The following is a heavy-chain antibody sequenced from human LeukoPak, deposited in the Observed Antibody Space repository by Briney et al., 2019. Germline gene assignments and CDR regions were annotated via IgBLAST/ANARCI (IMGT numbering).Heavy chain of an antibody. J-gene: IGHJ4*02. D-gene: IGHD6-13*01. CDR2: IYYSGST. V-gene: IGHV4-59*06. Sequence: SETLSLTCTVSGGXISSYYCSWIRQHPGKGLEWIGYIYYSGSTYYNPSLKSRVTISVDTSKNQFSLKLSSVTAADTAVYYCARDSRIAAAGLDYWGQGTLVTVSS. CDR1: GGXISSYY. CDR3: ARDSRIAAAGLDY.